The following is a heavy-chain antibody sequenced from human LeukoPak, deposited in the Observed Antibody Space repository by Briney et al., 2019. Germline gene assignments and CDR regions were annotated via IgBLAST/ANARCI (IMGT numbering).Heavy chain of an antibody. CDR2: IWNDGSYE. V-gene: IGHV3-33*06. D-gene: IGHD6-6*01. CDR1: GFSFSNHG. CDR3: AKGSSSSNFDY. Sequence: PGRALRLSCVASGFSFSNHGMHWVRQAPGRGLEWVAVIWNDGSYEHYTDSVKGRFTISRDNSKNTLYLQMNSLRAEDTAAYYCAKGSSSSNFDYWGQGTLVTVSS. J-gene: IGHJ4*02.